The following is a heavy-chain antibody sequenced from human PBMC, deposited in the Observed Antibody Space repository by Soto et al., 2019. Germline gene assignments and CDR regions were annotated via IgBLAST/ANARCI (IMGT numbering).Heavy chain of an antibody. CDR2: SIPIFGKA. V-gene: IGHV1-69*01. CDR3: ARGRGYRGDDHYYYYDMDV. D-gene: IGHD5-12*01. J-gene: IGHJ6*02. Sequence: QVQLVQSGAEVKKPASSVKVSCKASGGTFNNYPINWVRQAPGEGLEWMGGSIPIFGKANYAQNFQGRVTISVDESMSTAYMELSSLSSEDTAVYYCARGRGYRGDDHYYYYDMDVWSQGTTVTVSS. CDR1: GGTFNNYP.